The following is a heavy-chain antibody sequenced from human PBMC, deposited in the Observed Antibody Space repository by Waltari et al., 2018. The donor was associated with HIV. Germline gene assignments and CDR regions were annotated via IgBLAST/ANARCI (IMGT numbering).Heavy chain of an antibody. J-gene: IGHJ6*02. CDR2: INHSGST. Sequence: QVQLQQWGAGLLKPSETMSLTCAVYGGSFSGYYWSWTGQPPGKGLEWIGEINHSGSTNYNPSLKIRVTISVDTSKNQFSLKLSSVTAADTAVYYCARVATRAYYYGMDVWGQGTTVTVSS. V-gene: IGHV4-34*01. D-gene: IGHD5-12*01. CDR1: GGSFSGYY. CDR3: ARVATRAYYYGMDV.